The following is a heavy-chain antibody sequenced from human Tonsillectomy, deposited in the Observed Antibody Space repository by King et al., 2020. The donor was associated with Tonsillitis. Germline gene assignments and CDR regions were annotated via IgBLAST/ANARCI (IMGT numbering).Heavy chain of an antibody. J-gene: IGHJ4*02. Sequence: VQLVESGGGLVQPGGSLRLSCAASGYIFSSYAMSWVRQAPGKGLEWGSAISGSGGSTYYADAVKGRFTISRDNSKNTLYLQMNRLRVEDTAVYYCGKVAAAGSLYYFDYWGQGTLVTVSS. CDR3: GKVAAAGSLYYFDY. CDR1: GYIFSSYA. D-gene: IGHD6-13*01. CDR2: ISGSGGST. V-gene: IGHV3-23*04.